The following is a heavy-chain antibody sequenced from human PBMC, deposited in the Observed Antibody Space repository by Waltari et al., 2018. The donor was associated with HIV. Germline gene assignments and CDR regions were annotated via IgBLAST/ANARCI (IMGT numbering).Heavy chain of an antibody. CDR1: GYTFASYY. CDR2: ISTRSGVT. J-gene: IGHJ3*01. V-gene: IGHV1-2*06. Sequence: QEHLIQSGPQVKKPGASVRDSCLASGYTFASYYMHWLRQSPGEGPEWLRRISTRSGVTKYVPKYQVRVLMTLNITLNTAYLDLRDLTSGDTTVYFCARTYFFEYSDHYSPAFDLWGQWTTVIVSS. CDR3: ARTYFFEYSDHYSPAFDL. D-gene: IGHD3-9*01.